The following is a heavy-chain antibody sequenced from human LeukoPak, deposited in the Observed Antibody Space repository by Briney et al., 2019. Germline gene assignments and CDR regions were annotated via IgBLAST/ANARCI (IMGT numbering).Heavy chain of an antibody. CDR3: ARERPVTYYYDSSGPNDAFDI. CDR1: GDIVSSNSAA. V-gene: IGHV6-1*01. CDR2: TYYRSKWYN. J-gene: IGHJ3*02. Sequence: SQTLSLTCAISGDIVSSNSAAWNWIRQSPSRGLEWLVRTYYRSKWYNDYAVSVKSRITINPDTSKNQFSLQLNSVTPEDTAVYYCARERPVTYYYDSSGPNDAFDIWGQGTMVTVSS. D-gene: IGHD3-22*01.